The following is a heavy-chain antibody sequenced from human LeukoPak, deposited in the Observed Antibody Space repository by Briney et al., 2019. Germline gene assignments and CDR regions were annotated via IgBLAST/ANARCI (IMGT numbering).Heavy chain of an antibody. CDR3: ARTPRDCSGGSCLRNYGMDV. CDR1: GFTFSTYA. V-gene: IGHV3-23*01. J-gene: IGHJ6*02. CDR2: ISGGGGST. Sequence: PGGSLRLSCAVSGFTFSTYAMTWVRQAPGKGLEWVSVISGGGGSTSYAASVKGRFTISRDNSKNTLYLQMNSLRAEDTAVYYCARTPRDCSGGSCLRNYGMDVWGQGTTVTVSS. D-gene: IGHD2-15*01.